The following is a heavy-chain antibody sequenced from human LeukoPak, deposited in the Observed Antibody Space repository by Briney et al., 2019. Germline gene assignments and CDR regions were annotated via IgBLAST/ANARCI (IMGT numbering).Heavy chain of an antibody. CDR1: GGSFSGYY. CDR2: INHSGST. Sequence: SETLSLTCAVYGGSFSGYYWSWIRQPPGKGLEWIGEINHSGSTNYNPSLKGRVTISVDTSKNQFSLKLSSVTAADTAVYYCARGAYYYGSGSAARDYWGQGTLVTVSS. D-gene: IGHD3-10*01. V-gene: IGHV4-34*01. J-gene: IGHJ4*02. CDR3: ARGAYYYGSGSAARDY.